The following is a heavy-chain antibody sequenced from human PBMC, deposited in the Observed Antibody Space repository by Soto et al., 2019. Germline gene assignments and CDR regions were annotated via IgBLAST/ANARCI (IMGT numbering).Heavy chain of an antibody. CDR2: VHSDGTTT. CDR3: ARGDRGGFDL. Sequence: EVQLVESGGGLVQPGESLRLSCAASGFTFDYYWMHWVRQAPGKGLVWVSRVHSDGTTTTYADSVKGRFTISRDNARNRVSLQMSSLRGDDTAIYYCARGDRGGFDLWGHGTVVTVSS. CDR1: GFTFDYYW. V-gene: IGHV3-74*01. J-gene: IGHJ3*01. D-gene: IGHD3-10*01.